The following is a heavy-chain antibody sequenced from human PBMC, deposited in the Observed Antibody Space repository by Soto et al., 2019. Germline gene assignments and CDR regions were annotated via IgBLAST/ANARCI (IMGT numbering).Heavy chain of an antibody. CDR1: GYSINSGYY. CDR2: VFHSGTT. J-gene: IGHJ4*02. D-gene: IGHD3-3*01. V-gene: IGHV4-38-2*02. Sequence: SETLSLTCAVSGYSINSGYYWGWIRQSPGKGLEWIGSVFHSGTTYSTPSLKTRLTISVDTSKNQFSLDLNAVTAADTAVYYCVRDFGDLHDFWSGSDYWGQGIPVTVSS. CDR3: VRDFGDLHDFWSGSDY.